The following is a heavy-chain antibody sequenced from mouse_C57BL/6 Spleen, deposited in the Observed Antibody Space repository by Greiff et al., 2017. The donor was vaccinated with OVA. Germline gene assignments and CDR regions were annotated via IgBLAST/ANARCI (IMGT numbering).Heavy chain of an antibody. CDR1: GYTFTDYY. Sequence: EVQLVESGPVLVKPGASVKMSCKASGYTFTDYYMNWVKQSHGKSLEWIGVINPYNGGTSYNQKFKGKATLTVDKSSSTAYMELNSLTSEDSAVYYCARSDDYEYYFDYWGQGTTLTVSS. J-gene: IGHJ2*01. CDR2: INPYNGGT. V-gene: IGHV1-19*01. D-gene: IGHD2-4*01. CDR3: ARSDDYEYYFDY.